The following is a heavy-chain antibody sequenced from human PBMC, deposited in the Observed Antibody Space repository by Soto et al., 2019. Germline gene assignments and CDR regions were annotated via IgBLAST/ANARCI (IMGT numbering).Heavy chain of an antibody. D-gene: IGHD2-2*01. CDR2: IIPIPGTA. Sequence: ASLKVSCKASGGTFGSYAISWVRQAPGQGLEWMGGIIPIPGTANYAQKFQGRVTIAADESTSTAYMELSSLRSEDTAVYYCARSQGSSTSLEIYYYYHYGKDVWGQGTTVTVSS. CDR3: ARSQGSSTSLEIYYYYHYGKDV. V-gene: IGHV1-69*13. J-gene: IGHJ6*02. CDR1: GGTFGSYA.